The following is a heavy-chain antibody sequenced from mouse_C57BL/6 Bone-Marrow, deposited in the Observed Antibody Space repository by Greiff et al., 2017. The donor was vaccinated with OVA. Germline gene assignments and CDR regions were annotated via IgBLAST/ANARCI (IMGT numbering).Heavy chain of an antibody. J-gene: IGHJ4*01. CDR3: ARKWTTVVARDAMDY. Sequence: QVQLQQPGAELVKPGASVKMSCKASGYTFTSYWITWVKQRPGHGLEWIGDIYPGSGSTNYNEKFKSKATLTVDTSSSTAYMQLSSLTSEDSAVYYCARKWTTVVARDAMDYWGQGTSVTVSS. CDR2: IYPGSGST. V-gene: IGHV1-55*01. D-gene: IGHD1-1*01. CDR1: GYTFTSYW.